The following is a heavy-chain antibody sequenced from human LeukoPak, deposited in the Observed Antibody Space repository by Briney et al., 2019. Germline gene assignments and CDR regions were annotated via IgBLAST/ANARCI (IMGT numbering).Heavy chain of an antibody. CDR3: ARGGVGATGGAFDI. Sequence: GGSLRLSCAASGFTFSSYEMNWVRQAPGKGLEWVSGINWNGGSTGYADSVKGRFTIPRDNAKNSLYLQMNSLRAEDTALYYCARGGVGATGGAFDIWGQGTMVTVSS. CDR2: INWNGGST. D-gene: IGHD1-26*01. V-gene: IGHV3-20*04. CDR1: GFTFSSYE. J-gene: IGHJ3*02.